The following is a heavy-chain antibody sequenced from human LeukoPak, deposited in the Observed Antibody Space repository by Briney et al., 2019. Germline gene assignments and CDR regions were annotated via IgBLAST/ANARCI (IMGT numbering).Heavy chain of an antibody. J-gene: IGHJ4*02. V-gene: IGHV3-7*01. CDR2: IQQAGSEK. CDR3: ARGGAARPDF. D-gene: IGHD6-6*01. CDR1: GFTFSNYW. Sequence: GGSLRLSCVASGFTFSNYWMSWVRQAPGKGLEWVANIQQAGSEKYYVDSVKGRFTISRDNAKNSLYLQMNSLRVEDTAVYYCARGGAARPDFWGQGTLVTVSS.